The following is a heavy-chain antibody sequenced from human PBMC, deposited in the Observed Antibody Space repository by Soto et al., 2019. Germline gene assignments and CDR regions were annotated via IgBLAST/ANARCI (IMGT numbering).Heavy chain of an antibody. V-gene: IGHV3-23*01. CDR1: GFTFSSYA. D-gene: IGHD4-17*01. J-gene: IGHJ3*01. CDR2: ISTSGGTT. CDR3: ARDADYGDHWGRPFDV. Sequence: EVQLLESGGGLVQPGGSLRLSCAASGFTFSSYAVCWVRQAPGRGLEWVSTISTSGGTTFYAVSVKGRFTISRDNSKNTLFLQMNSLRDADTAVYYCARDADYGDHWGRPFDVWGQGTMVTVAS.